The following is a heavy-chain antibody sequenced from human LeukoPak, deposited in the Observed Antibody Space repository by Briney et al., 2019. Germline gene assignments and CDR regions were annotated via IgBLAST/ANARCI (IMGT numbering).Heavy chain of an antibody. D-gene: IGHD3-9*01. CDR2: ISGSGGST. CDR3: ARDRAYYDILTGYSDY. V-gene: IGHV3-23*01. J-gene: IGHJ4*02. Sequence: GGSLRLSCAASGFTFSSYAMSWVRQAPGKGLEWVSAISGSGGSTYYADSVKGRFTISRDNSKNTLYLQMNSLRAEDTAVYYCARDRAYYDILTGYSDYWGQGTLVTVSS. CDR1: GFTFSSYA.